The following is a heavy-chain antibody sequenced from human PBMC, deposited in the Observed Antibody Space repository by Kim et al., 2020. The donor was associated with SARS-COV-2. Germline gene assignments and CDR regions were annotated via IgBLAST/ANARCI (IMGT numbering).Heavy chain of an antibody. J-gene: IGHJ5*02. Sequence: SETLSLTCTVSGGAINNYYWSWIRQPPGKGLEWIGYIYYSGSTNDNPSLKSLVTISVDTSKNQLSLKLSSLTAADTAVYYCAGGPYYYGSGCYGKCIDP. CDR3: AGGPYYYGSGCYGKCIDP. CDR2: IYYSGST. CDR1: GGAINNYY. D-gene: IGHD3-10*01. V-gene: IGHV4-59*01.